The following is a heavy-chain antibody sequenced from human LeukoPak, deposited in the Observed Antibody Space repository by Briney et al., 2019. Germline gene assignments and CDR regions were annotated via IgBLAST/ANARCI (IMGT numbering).Heavy chain of an antibody. D-gene: IGHD2-21*01. CDR1: GGSISSNSYY. V-gene: IGHV4-39*01. Sequence: PSETLSLTCTVSGGSISSNSYYWGWIRQPPGKGLEWIGSIYYSGSTYYNPSLKSRVTISVDTSKNQFSLKLSSVTAADTAVYYCARPVAYCGGDCYSGDAFDIWGQGTMVTVSS. J-gene: IGHJ3*02. CDR3: ARPVAYCGGDCYSGDAFDI. CDR2: IYYSGST.